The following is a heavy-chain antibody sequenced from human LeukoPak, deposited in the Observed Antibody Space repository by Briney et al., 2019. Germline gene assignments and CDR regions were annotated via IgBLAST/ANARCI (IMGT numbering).Heavy chain of an antibody. CDR2: IVVGSGNT. CDR1: GFTLTGSA. J-gene: IGHJ4*02. Sequence: KVSCEASGFTLTGSAVEWGCAARGRRVWCGGWIVVGSGNTNYEQKFQERVTITKDMSTSTAYMELSSLRSEDSAVYYCAATNRGYDVFDYWGQGTLVTVPS. D-gene: IGHD5-12*01. CDR3: AATNRGYDVFDY. V-gene: IGHV1-58*01.